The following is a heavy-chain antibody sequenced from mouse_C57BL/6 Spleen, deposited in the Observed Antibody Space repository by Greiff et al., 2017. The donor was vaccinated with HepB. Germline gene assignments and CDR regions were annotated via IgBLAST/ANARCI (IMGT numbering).Heavy chain of an antibody. Sequence: QVQLQQSGAELVKPGASVKISCKASGYAFSSYWMNWVKQRPGKGLEWIGQIYPGDGDTNYNGKFKGQATLTADKSSSTAYMQLSSLTSEDSAVYFWARYYDDDEGRGFAYWGQGTLVTVSA. CDR1: GYAFSSYW. CDR3: ARYYDDDEGRGFAY. V-gene: IGHV1-80*01. CDR2: IYPGDGDT. D-gene: IGHD2-4*01. J-gene: IGHJ3*01.